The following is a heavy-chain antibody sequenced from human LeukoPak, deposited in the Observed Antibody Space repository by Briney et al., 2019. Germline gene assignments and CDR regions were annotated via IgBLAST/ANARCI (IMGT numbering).Heavy chain of an antibody. CDR2: INPNSGGT. V-gene: IGHV1-2*02. CDR3: AREGIQLWLSDAFDI. Sequence: GASVKVSCKASGYTFTGYYMHWVRQAPGQGLEWMGWINPNSGGTNYAQKFQGRVTMTRDTSISTAYMELSRLRSDDTAVYYCAREGIQLWLSDAFDIWGQGTVVTVSS. D-gene: IGHD5-18*01. J-gene: IGHJ3*02. CDR1: GYTFTGYY.